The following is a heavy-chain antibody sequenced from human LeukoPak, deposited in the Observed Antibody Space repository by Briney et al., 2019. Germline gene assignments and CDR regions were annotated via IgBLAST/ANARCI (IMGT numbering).Heavy chain of an antibody. V-gene: IGHV4-39*01. J-gene: IGHJ5*02. CDR2: VYYSGRT. CDR3: ARTYGDYAFDP. D-gene: IGHD4-17*01. Sequence: SETLSLTCTVSGGSIRTSDYFWAWIRQPPGKGLEWIGSVYYSGRTYYRPSLKSRVTISVDTSKNQFSLKLSSVTAADTAVYYCARTYGDYAFDPWGQGTLVTVSS. CDR1: GGSIRTSDYF.